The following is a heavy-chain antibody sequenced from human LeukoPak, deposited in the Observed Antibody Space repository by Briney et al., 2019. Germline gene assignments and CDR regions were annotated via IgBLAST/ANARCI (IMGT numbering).Heavy chain of an antibody. V-gene: IGHV3-7*04. CDR1: GFTFDDYA. CDR2: IKQDGSEI. Sequence: GGSLRLSCAASGFTFDDYAMHWVRQAPGKGLEWVANIKQDGSEIYYVDSVKGRFTISRDNAKNSLYLQMNSLRAGDTAVYYYGRGMDVWGQGTTVTVSS. CDR3: GRGMDV. J-gene: IGHJ6*02.